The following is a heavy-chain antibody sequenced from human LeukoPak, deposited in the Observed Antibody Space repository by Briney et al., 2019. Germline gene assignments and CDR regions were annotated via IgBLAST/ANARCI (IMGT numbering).Heavy chain of an antibody. CDR3: ARDRGVLGSGSYYKVERFDY. J-gene: IGHJ4*02. V-gene: IGHV3-7*01. D-gene: IGHD3-10*01. CDR1: GFTFSSYW. Sequence: PGGSLSRSCAASGFTFSSYWITWVRQAPGKGLEWVANINQDGSEKYYVDSVKGRFTISRDNAKNSLYLQMNSLRAEDTAVYYCARDRGVLGSGSYYKVERFDYWGQGTLVTVSS. CDR2: INQDGSEK.